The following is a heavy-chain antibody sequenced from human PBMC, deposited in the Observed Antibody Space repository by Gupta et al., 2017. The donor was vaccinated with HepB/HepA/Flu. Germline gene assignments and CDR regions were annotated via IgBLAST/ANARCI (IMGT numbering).Heavy chain of an antibody. CDR1: GYTFPSYY. V-gene: IGHV1-46*01. CDR3: ARAPLREAAFDI. J-gene: IGHJ3*02. D-gene: IGHD1-26*01. CDR2: INPSGGST. Sequence: QVQLLQSGAEVTKPGASVKVSCKASGYTFPSYYMDWVRQAPGQGLEWMGIINPSGGSTSYAQKFQGRVTMTRDTSTSTVYMELSSLRSEDTAVYYCARAPLREAAFDIWGQGTMVTVSS.